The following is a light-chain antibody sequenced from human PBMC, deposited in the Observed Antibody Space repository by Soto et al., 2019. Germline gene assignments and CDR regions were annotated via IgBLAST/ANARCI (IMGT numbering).Light chain of an antibody. Sequence: EIVLTQSPATLSLSPGERATLSCRASQSVGSYLAWYQQKPGQAPRLLIYDASNRATGIPARFSGSGSGTDLTLTISSLEPEDFAVYYCQQRSNWPPYTFGQGTKVDIK. V-gene: IGKV3-11*01. J-gene: IGKJ2*01. CDR3: QQRSNWPPYT. CDR2: DAS. CDR1: QSVGSY.